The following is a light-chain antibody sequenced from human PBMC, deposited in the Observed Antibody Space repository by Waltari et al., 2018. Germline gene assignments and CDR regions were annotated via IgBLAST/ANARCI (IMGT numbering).Light chain of an antibody. J-gene: IGLJ3*02. Sequence: QLVLTQSPSASASLGASVKLTCTLSSGLSSNIIAWHQQQPEKGPRYLRKVNSDGSHSKGDEIPDRFSGASSGAERYLTISSLQSEDEADYYCQTGGHGTWVFGGGTKLTVL. CDR3: QTGGHGTWV. CDR2: VNSDGSH. CDR1: SGLSSNI. V-gene: IGLV4-69*01.